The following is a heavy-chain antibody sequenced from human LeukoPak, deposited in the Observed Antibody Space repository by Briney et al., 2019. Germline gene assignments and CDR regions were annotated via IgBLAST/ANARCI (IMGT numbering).Heavy chain of an antibody. CDR2: ISHNGNT. Sequence: SQTLSLTCAVSGGSISSGGYSWSWIRQPPGKGLEWIGYISHNGNTYYSPSLKSRVTISVDRSKNQLSLKLSSVTAADTAMYYCASGGYSYGFDYWGQGTLVTVSS. CDR3: ASGGYSYGFDY. V-gene: IGHV4-30-2*01. J-gene: IGHJ4*02. D-gene: IGHD5-18*01. CDR1: GGSISSGGYS.